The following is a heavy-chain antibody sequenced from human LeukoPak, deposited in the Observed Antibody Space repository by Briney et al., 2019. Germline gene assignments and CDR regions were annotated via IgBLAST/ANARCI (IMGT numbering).Heavy chain of an antibody. Sequence: ASVKVSCKASGYTFTSYAMNWVRQAPGQGLEWMGWINTNTGNPTYAQGFTGRFVFSLDTSVSTAYLQISSLKAEDTAIYYCARGYCSSTSCYGGSYWGQGTLVTVSS. CDR1: GYTFTSYA. CDR2: INTNTGNP. V-gene: IGHV7-4-1*02. J-gene: IGHJ4*02. CDR3: ARGYCSSTSCYGGSY. D-gene: IGHD2-2*01.